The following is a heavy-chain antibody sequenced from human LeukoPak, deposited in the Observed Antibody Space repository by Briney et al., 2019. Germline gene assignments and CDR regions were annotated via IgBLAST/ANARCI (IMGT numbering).Heavy chain of an antibody. CDR1: GASISSYY. J-gene: IGHJ4*02. Sequence: PSETLSLTCTVSGASISSYYWSWIRQPPGKGLEWIGYIYYSGGTNYNPSLKSRVTISVDTSKNQFSLKLSSGTAADTAVYYCARHSGGANTHFDYWGQGTLVTVSS. V-gene: IGHV4-59*08. CDR3: ARHSGGANTHFDY. D-gene: IGHD4/OR15-4a*01. CDR2: IYYSGGT.